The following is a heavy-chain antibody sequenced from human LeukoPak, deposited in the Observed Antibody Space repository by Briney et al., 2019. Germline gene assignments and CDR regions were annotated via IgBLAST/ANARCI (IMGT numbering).Heavy chain of an antibody. Sequence: PSETLSLTCTVCGGSLSSGGYYWSWIRQHPGKCLEWIEYIYYSGSDYYNPCLKSRVTISVDTSKNQFSLKLSSVTAADTSVYYCASAGAPTAFYIWGQGTMVTVS. CDR3: ASAGAPTAFYI. CDR1: GGSLSSGGYY. CDR2: IYYSGSD. V-gene: IGHV4-31*03. J-gene: IGHJ3*02.